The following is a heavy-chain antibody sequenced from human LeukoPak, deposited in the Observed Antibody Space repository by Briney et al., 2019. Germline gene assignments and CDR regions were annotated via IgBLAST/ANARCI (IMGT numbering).Heavy chain of an antibody. V-gene: IGHV1-2*06. CDR2: INPNSGGT. J-gene: IGHJ4*02. D-gene: IGHD2-15*01. CDR3: ARDLRLSPPRYPDGGSCFFF. Sequence: ASVKVSCKASGYTFTGYYMHWVRQAPGQGLEWMGRINPNSGGTNYAQKFQGRVTMTRDTSISTAYMELSRLRSDDTAVYYCARDLRLSPPRYPDGGSCFFFWGQGTLVTVSS. CDR1: GYTFTGYY.